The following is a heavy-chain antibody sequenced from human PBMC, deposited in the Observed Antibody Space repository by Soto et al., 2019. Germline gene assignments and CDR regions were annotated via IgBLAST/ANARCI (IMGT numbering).Heavy chain of an antibody. D-gene: IGHD3-10*01. CDR2: ISAYNGNT. Sequence: ASVKVSCKASGYTFTSYGISWVRQAPGQGLEWMGWISAYNGNTNYAQKLQGRVTMTTDTSTSTAYMELRSLRSDDTAVYYCARDCAVKRKVGNQENDYWGQGTLVPVSS. CDR3: ARDCAVKRKVGNQENDY. CDR1: GYTFTSYG. V-gene: IGHV1-18*01. J-gene: IGHJ4*02.